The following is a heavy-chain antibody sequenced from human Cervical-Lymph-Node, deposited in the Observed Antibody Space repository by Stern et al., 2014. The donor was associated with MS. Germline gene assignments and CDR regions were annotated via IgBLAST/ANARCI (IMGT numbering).Heavy chain of an antibody. CDR2: IYSDGNT. V-gene: IGHV4-59*01. CDR1: GGSLTSKY. CDR3: ARVTGRGTRQNWFDS. D-gene: IGHD1-26*01. J-gene: IGHJ5*01. Sequence: QVQLQESGPGLVKPSETVSLTCTVSGGSLTSKYWNWIRQPPGKGLEWIGYIYSDGNTNYNPSLKNRVTISLDPSTNQFSLSLTSVTAADTAVYYCARVTGRGTRQNWFDSWGQGTLLTVSS.